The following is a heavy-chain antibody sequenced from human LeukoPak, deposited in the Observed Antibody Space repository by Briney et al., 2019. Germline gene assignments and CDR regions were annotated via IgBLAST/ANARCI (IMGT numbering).Heavy chain of an antibody. Sequence: GASVKVSCKASGYTFTGYYMHWVRQAPGQGLEWMGWINPNSGGTNYAQKFQGRVTMTRDTSISTAYMELSRLRSDDTAAYYCARDGEHCSSTSCFDYYMDVWGKGTPVTVSS. CDR2: INPNSGGT. CDR3: ARDGEHCSSTSCFDYYMDV. V-gene: IGHV1-2*02. CDR1: GYTFTGYY. D-gene: IGHD2-2*01. J-gene: IGHJ6*03.